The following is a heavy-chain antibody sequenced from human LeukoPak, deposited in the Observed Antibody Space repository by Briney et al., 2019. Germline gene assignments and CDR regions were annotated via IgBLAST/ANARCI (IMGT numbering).Heavy chain of an antibody. CDR2: INSDGSST. V-gene: IGHV3-74*01. CDR3: ARGIAAAGTVLSWFDP. CDR1: GFTFSSYW. J-gene: IGHJ5*02. D-gene: IGHD6-13*01. Sequence: HPGGSLRLSCAASGFTFSSYWMHWVRQSPGKGLVWVSRINSDGSSTSYADSVKGRFTISRDNAKNTLYLQMNSLRAEDTAVYYCARGIAAAGTVLSWFDPWGQGTLVTVSS.